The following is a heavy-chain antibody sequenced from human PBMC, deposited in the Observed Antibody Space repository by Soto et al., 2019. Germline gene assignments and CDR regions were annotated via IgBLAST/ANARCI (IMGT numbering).Heavy chain of an antibody. CDR1: GFTFSSYA. Sequence: GSLRLSCAASGFTFSSYAMHWVRQAPGKGLEWVAVISYDGSNKYYADSVKGRFTISRDNSKNTLYLQMNSLRAEDTAVYYCASAYSSSWYPTSYWGQGTLVTVSS. CDR3: ASAYSSSWYPTSY. J-gene: IGHJ4*02. CDR2: ISYDGSNK. V-gene: IGHV3-30-3*01. D-gene: IGHD6-13*01.